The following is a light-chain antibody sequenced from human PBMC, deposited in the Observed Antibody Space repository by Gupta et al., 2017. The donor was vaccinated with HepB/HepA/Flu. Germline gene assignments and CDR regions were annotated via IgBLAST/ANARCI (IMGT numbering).Light chain of an antibody. CDR2: RGS. J-gene: IGKJ4*01. V-gene: IGKV2-30*01. CDR1: QNLLFSDGNTF. CDR3: GQRKHWPLS. Sequence: DAVLTQSPLSLPVTLGQSASISCRSSQNLLFSDGNTFLHWYQQRPGQSPRRLIYRGSNRDSGVPDRFSGSGSGTDFTLKISSVEAEDIGVYYCGQRKHWPLSFGGGTKVEIK.